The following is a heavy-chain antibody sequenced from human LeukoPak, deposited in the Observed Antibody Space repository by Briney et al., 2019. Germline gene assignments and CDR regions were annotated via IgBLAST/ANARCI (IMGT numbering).Heavy chain of an antibody. Sequence: GGSLRLSCAASGFTFSSYAMSWVRQAPGKGLEWVSAISGSGGSAYYADSVKGRFTISRDNSKNTLYLQMNSLRAEDTAVYYCAKDRFEKTGEPSDYWGQGTLVTVSS. J-gene: IGHJ4*02. CDR2: ISGSGGSA. CDR1: GFTFSSYA. V-gene: IGHV3-23*01. CDR3: AKDRFEKTGEPSDY. D-gene: IGHD7-27*01.